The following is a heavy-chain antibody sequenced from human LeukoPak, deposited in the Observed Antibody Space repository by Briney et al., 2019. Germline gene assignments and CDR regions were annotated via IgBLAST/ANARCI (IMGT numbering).Heavy chain of an antibody. V-gene: IGHV4-39*07. Sequence: SETLSLTCTVSGGSISSSSYYWGWIRQPPGKGLEWIGSIYYSGSTYYNPSLKSRVTISVDTSKNQFSLKLSSVTAADTAVYYCARSTMELQDFYFDYWGQGTLVTVSS. J-gene: IGHJ4*02. CDR3: ARSTMELQDFYFDY. CDR2: IYYSGST. D-gene: IGHD1-7*01. CDR1: GGSISSSSYY.